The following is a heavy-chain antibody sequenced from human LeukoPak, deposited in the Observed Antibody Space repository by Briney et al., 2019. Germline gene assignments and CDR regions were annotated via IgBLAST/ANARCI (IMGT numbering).Heavy chain of an antibody. CDR2: ISGSGGST. V-gene: IGHV3-23*01. Sequence: GGSLRLSCAASGFTFSSYAMSWVRQAPGKGLEWVSAISGSGGSTYYADSVKGRFTISRDNSKNTLYLQMNSLRAEDTAVYYCARVEAAGTGVFDYWGQGTLVTVSS. CDR1: GFTFSSYA. J-gene: IGHJ4*02. CDR3: ARVEAAGTGVFDY. D-gene: IGHD6-13*01.